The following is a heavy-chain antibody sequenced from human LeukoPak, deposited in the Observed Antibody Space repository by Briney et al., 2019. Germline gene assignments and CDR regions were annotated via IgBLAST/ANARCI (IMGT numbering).Heavy chain of an antibody. V-gene: IGHV3-66*01. CDR1: GFTVSINY. J-gene: IGHJ4*02. CDR2: IYSGGST. CDR3: ARDRSGYSYGSPRYYFDY. D-gene: IGHD5-18*01. Sequence: GGSLRLSCAASGFTVSINYMSWVRQAPGKRLEWVPIIYSGGSTYYADSVKGRFTISRDNSKNTLYLQMNSLRAEDTAVYYCARDRSGYSYGSPRYYFDYWGQGTLVTVSS.